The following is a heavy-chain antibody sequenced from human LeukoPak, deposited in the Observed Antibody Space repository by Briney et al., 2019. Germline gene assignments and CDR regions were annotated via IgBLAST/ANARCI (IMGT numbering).Heavy chain of an antibody. Sequence: PGGSLRLSCAASGFTFSSYAMSWVRQAPGRGLEWVSAIIGSGGTTYYADSVKGRFTISRDNSKNTLYLQMNSLRAEDTAVYYCARGEVGSSSWFREYYFDYWGQGTLVTVSS. CDR2: IIGSGGTT. CDR3: ARGEVGSSSWFREYYFDY. D-gene: IGHD6-13*01. J-gene: IGHJ4*02. CDR1: GFTFSSYA. V-gene: IGHV3-23*01.